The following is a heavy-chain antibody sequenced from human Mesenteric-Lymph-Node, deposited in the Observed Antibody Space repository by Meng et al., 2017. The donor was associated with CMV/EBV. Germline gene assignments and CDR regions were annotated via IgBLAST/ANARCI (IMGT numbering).Heavy chain of an antibody. J-gene: IGHJ6*02. CDR3: ARDKEDVGGYGMDV. V-gene: IGHV3-21*01. Sequence: GESLKISCAASGFTFGSYSMNWVRQAPGKGLEWVSSISSSSGYIYYADSVKGRFTISRDNAKNSLYLQMNSLRAEDTAVYYCARDKEDVGGYGMDVWGQGTTVTVSS. D-gene: IGHD1-26*01. CDR1: GFTFGSYS. CDR2: ISSSSGYI.